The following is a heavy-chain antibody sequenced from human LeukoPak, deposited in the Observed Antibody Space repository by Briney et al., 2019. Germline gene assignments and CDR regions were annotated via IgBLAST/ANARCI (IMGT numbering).Heavy chain of an antibody. Sequence: PSETLSLTRTVSGGSISSGSYYWSWIRQPAGKGLEWIGRIYTSGSTNYNPSLKSRVTISVDTSKNQFSLKLSSVTAADTAVYYCARGHGSGSYYPLFDYWGQGTLVTVSS. CDR1: GGSISSGSYY. CDR3: ARGHGSGSYYPLFDY. J-gene: IGHJ4*02. CDR2: IYTSGST. D-gene: IGHD3-10*01. V-gene: IGHV4-61*02.